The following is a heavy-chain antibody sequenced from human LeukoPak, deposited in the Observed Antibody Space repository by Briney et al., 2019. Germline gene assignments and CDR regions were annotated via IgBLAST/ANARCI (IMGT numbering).Heavy chain of an antibody. CDR3: AKGPTRWLILYYFDY. CDR1: GFTFSSYG. J-gene: IGHJ4*02. Sequence: GGSLRLSCAASGFTFSSYGMHWVRQAPGKGLEWVAVISYDGSNKYYADSVKGRFTISRDNSKNTLYLQMNSLRTEDTAVYYCAKGPTRWLILYYFDYWGQGTLVTVSS. CDR2: ISYDGSNK. V-gene: IGHV3-30*18. D-gene: IGHD5-18*01.